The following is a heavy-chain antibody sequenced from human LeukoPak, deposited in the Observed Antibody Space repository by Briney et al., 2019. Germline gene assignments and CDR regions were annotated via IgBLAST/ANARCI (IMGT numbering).Heavy chain of an antibody. V-gene: IGHV3-30-3*01. Sequence: GRSLRLSCAASGFTFSSYAMHWVRQAPGKGLEWVAVISYDGSNKYYADSVKGRFTISRDNSKNTLYLQMNSLRAEDTAVYYCAREGRGGSYYCDSSGPVDYWGQGTLVTVSS. CDR3: AREGRGGSYYCDSSGPVDY. CDR2: ISYDGSNK. D-gene: IGHD3-22*01. CDR1: GFTFSSYA. J-gene: IGHJ4*02.